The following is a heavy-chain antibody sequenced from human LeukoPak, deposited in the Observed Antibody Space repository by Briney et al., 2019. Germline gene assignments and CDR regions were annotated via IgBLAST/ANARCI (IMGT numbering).Heavy chain of an antibody. J-gene: IGHJ5*02. Sequence: ASVRVSCKTSGYSFSDYYIHWVRQAPGQGLEWMGWINTKSGRTSSARKFQGRVTMTRDPSITTVYMDMAWLTSDDTAIYFCARADFIDAGPYLIGPWGQGTLVTVSS. CDR1: GYSFSDYY. CDR2: INTKSGRT. V-gene: IGHV1-2*02. D-gene: IGHD3-3*01. CDR3: ARADFIDAGPYLIGP.